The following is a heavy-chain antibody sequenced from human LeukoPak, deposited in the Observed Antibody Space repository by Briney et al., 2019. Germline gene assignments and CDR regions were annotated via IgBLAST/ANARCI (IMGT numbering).Heavy chain of an antibody. Sequence: GSLRLSCGVSGFTFSSYGMHWVRQAPGKGLEWVAYIRYDGSNRHYADSVKGRFTISRDNSKNTLYLQMNSLRAEDTAVYYCAKMPIVVVTADDAFDIWGQGTMVTVSS. CDR1: GFTFSSYG. CDR2: IRYDGSNR. D-gene: IGHD2-21*02. J-gene: IGHJ3*02. CDR3: AKMPIVVVTADDAFDI. V-gene: IGHV3-30*02.